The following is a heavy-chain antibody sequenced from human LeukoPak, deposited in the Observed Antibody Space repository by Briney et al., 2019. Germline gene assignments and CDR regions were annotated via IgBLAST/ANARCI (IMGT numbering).Heavy chain of an antibody. Sequence: SETLSLTCTVSGGSISNYYWSWLRQPPGKGLEWIGHIYSTGSTTYSPSLKSRVIMSADTSKNQFSLKVTSVTAADTAVYYCARLGGPAAVDYWGQGTLVTVSS. CDR1: GGSISNYY. D-gene: IGHD2-2*01. CDR2: IYSTGST. V-gene: IGHV4-59*08. CDR3: ARLGGPAAVDY. J-gene: IGHJ4*02.